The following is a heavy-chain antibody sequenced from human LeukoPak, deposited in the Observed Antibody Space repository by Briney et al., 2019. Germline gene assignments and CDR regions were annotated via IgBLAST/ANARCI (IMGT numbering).Heavy chain of an antibody. CDR1: GGSFSGYY. V-gene: IGHV4-34*01. Sequence: SETLSLTCAVYGGSFSGYYWSWIRQPPGKGLEWIGEINHSGSTNYNPSLKSRVTISVDTSKNQFSLKLSSVTAADTAVYYCATTEDCSSTGCPSDAFDIWGQGTMVTVSS. CDR3: ATTEDCSSTGCPSDAFDI. D-gene: IGHD2-2*01. J-gene: IGHJ3*02. CDR2: INHSGST.